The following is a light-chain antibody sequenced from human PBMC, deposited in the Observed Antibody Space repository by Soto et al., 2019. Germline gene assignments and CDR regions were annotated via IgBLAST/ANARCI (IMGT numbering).Light chain of an antibody. J-gene: IGKJ4*01. V-gene: IGKV3-20*01. Sequence: EIVLTQSPGTLSLSPGERATLSCRASQSVNNNFLAWYQQKPGQAPRLLIYGASSRATGIPERFSGSGSGTDFTLTISRLEPEDFAVYFCQQYSSSPRTFGGGTNVEIK. CDR1: QSVNNNF. CDR3: QQYSSSPRT. CDR2: GAS.